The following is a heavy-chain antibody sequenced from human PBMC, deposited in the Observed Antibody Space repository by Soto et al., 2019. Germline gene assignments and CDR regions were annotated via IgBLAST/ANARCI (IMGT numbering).Heavy chain of an antibody. J-gene: IGHJ6*02. V-gene: IGHV1-69*13. D-gene: IGHD3-10*01. Sequence: SVKVSCKASGGTFSSYAISWVRQAPGQGLEWMGGIIPIFGTANYAQKFQGRVTITADESTSTAYMELSSLRPEDTAVYYCARGAAHTMVRGTNYYYYGMDVWGQGTTVTVSS. CDR1: GGTFSSYA. CDR3: ARGAAHTMVRGTNYYYYGMDV. CDR2: IIPIFGTA.